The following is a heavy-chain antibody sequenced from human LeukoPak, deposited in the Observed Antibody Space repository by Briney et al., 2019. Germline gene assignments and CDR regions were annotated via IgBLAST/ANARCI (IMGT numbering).Heavy chain of an antibody. V-gene: IGHV3-74*03. CDR3: VGGGSSSWYHFDY. Sequence: PGGSLRLSCAASGFTFTNYWMHWVRQAPGKGLVWVSRINSDESSTTYADSVKGRFTISRDNAKNTLDLQMNSLRAEDTAVYYCVGGGSSSWYHFDYWGQGPLVTVSS. J-gene: IGHJ4*02. CDR2: INSDESST. D-gene: IGHD6-13*01. CDR1: GFTFTNYW.